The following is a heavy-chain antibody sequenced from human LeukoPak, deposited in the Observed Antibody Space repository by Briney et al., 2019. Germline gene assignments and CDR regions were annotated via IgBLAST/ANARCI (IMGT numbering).Heavy chain of an antibody. Sequence: GASVKVSCKASGYTFTSYDINWVRQATGQGLEWMGWMNPNSGNTGYAQKFQGRVTMTRNTSISTDYMELSSLRSEDTAVYYCARGPRYCSSTSCFYYFDYWGQGTLVTVSS. D-gene: IGHD2-2*01. V-gene: IGHV1-8*01. CDR3: ARGPRYCSSTSCFYYFDY. CDR1: GYTFTSYD. CDR2: MNPNSGNT. J-gene: IGHJ4*02.